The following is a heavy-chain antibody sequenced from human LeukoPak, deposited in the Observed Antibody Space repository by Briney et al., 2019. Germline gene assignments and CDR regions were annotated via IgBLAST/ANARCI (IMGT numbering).Heavy chain of an antibody. V-gene: IGHV3-30*18. CDR2: ISYDGSNT. J-gene: IGHJ4*02. Sequence: GGSLRLSCAVSGFTFSSYGMHWVRQAPGKGLEWAAVISYDGSNTYYADSVRGRFTISRDNSKNTLYLQMSSLRADDTAVYYCVKDLSGSYSFDYWGQGTLVTVSS. CDR1: GFTFSSYG. CDR3: VKDLSGSYSFDY. D-gene: IGHD1-26*01.